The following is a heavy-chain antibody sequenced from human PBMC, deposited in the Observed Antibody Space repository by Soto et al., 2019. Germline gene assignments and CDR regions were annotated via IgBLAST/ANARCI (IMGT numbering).Heavy chain of an antibody. CDR3: ASGRDSPYNFDY. CDR1: GFTVSDNH. J-gene: IGHJ4*02. CDR2: FYSGGST. V-gene: IGHV3-53*04. Sequence: EVQLVESGGGLVQPGGSLRLSCAASGFTVSDNHMSWVRQAPGKGLEWVSVFYSGGSTYYADSVKGRFTISRHDSKNTIYLQMNSLSPEDTAVYHCASGRDSPYNFDYWGQGTLVTVSS. D-gene: IGHD1-26*01.